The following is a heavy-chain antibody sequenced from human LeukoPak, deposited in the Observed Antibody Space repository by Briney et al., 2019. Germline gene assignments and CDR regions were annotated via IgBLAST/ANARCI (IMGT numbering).Heavy chain of an antibody. Sequence: GGSLRLSCGASGFIFSGNHMSWVRQAPGKGLEWVSVIYSGGTTYYADPVKGRFTVSRHNSNNTLYLQMNSLRTEDTAVYFCVRHYRYSFGPNFYYYVMDVWGQGTTVTVSS. V-gene: IGHV3-53*04. CDR3: VRHYRYSFGPNFYYYVMDV. CDR1: GFIFSGNH. CDR2: IYSGGTT. J-gene: IGHJ6*02. D-gene: IGHD5-18*01.